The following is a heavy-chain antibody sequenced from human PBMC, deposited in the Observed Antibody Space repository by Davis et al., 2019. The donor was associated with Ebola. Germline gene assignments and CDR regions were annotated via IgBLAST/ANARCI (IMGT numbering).Heavy chain of an antibody. J-gene: IGHJ2*01. Sequence: AESLKISCKGSEYRFANYWLGWVRPKPGKGLEWMGMIYPSDSDTRYSPSFQGQVIISADKSISTAYLQWNSLQASDTAVYYCARLYGPGHYLNWYFNLWGRGTLVTVSS. CDR2: IYPSDSDT. D-gene: IGHD3-10*01. CDR3: ARLYGPGHYLNWYFNL. V-gene: IGHV5-51*01. CDR1: EYRFANYW.